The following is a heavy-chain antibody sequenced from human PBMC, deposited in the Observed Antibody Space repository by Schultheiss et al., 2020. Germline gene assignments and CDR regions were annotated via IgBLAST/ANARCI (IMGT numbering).Heavy chain of an antibody. D-gene: IGHD6-13*01. Sequence: GGSLRLSCTVSGFTFSSYAMTWVRQAPGKGLEWVSSITTSGGSTYYADSVKGRFFISRDNSKNTLHLQMNSLRAEDTAVYYCARLPSSSWPYYYYGMDVWGQGTTVTVSS. CDR2: ITTSGGST. CDR1: GFTFSSYA. V-gene: IGHV3-23*01. J-gene: IGHJ6*02. CDR3: ARLPSSSWPYYYYGMDV.